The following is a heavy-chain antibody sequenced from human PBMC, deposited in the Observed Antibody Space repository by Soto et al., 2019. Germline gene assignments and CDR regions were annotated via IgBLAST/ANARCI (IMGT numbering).Heavy chain of an antibody. CDR1: ELPFSDYY. D-gene: IGHD1-1*01. CDR3: ARAGAGRTRDAFDI. Sequence: GGSLRLSCVASELPFSDYYLSWIRQAPGKGLEWLSYISGDSSYTNYADSVRGRFTISRDNTKNSLYLQVNSLTAEDTAVYFCARAGAGRTRDAFDIWGRGTMVTVSS. V-gene: IGHV3-11*06. J-gene: IGHJ3*02. CDR2: ISGDSSYT.